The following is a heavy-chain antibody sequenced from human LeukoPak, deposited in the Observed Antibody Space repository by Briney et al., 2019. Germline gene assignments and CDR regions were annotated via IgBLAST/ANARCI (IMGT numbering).Heavy chain of an antibody. V-gene: IGHV4-34*01. CDR1: GGSFSGYY. CDR3: ARGRVAGFDY. Sequence: SETLSLTCAVYGGSFSGYYWSWIRQPPGKGLEWIGEINHSGSTNYNPSLKSRVTISVDTSKNQFSLKLSSVTAADTAVYHCARGRVAGFDYWGQGTLVTVSS. J-gene: IGHJ4*02. D-gene: IGHD6-19*01. CDR2: INHSGST.